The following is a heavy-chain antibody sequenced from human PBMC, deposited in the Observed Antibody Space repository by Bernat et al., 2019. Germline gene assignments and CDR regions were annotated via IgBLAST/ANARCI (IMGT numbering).Heavy chain of an antibody. CDR3: ATQPARGLLTQYYYYYYYMDV. J-gene: IGHJ6*03. D-gene: IGHD2-21*01. Sequence: EVQLLESGGGLVQPGGSLRLSCAASGFTFSSYAMSWVRQAPGKGLEWVSAISGSGGSTYYADSVKGRFTISRDNSKNTLYLQMNSLRAEDTAVYYCATQPARGLLTQYYYYYYYMDVWGKGTTVTVSS. CDR1: GFTFSSYA. V-gene: IGHV3-23*01. CDR2: ISGSGGST.